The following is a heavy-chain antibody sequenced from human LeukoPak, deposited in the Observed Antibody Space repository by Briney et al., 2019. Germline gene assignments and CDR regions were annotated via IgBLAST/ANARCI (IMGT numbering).Heavy chain of an antibody. CDR2: ITTSGTYI. V-gene: IGHV3-21*01. J-gene: IGHJ4*02. CDR3: ARGKYSSGWFDY. D-gene: IGHD6-19*01. Sequence: PGGSLRLSCAASGLTFSSYSMSWVRQAPGKGLEWVSSITTSGTYISYADSVKGRFTISRDNAKNSLYLQMNSLRAEDTAVYYCARGKYSSGWFDYWGQGTLVTVSS. CDR1: GLTFSSYS.